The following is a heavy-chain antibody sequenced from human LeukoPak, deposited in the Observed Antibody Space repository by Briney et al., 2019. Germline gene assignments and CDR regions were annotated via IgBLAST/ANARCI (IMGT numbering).Heavy chain of an antibody. V-gene: IGHV3-7*01. CDR1: GFTFSTHW. Sequence: GGSLRLSCAASGFTFSTHWMSWFRQAPGKGLEWVGNIKQDGSEKYYVDSVKGRFTIYRDNAKNPLYLQMNSLRAEDTAVYFCATIDYGAFDIWGQGTMVTVSS. J-gene: IGHJ3*02. D-gene: IGHD4-17*01. CDR3: ATIDYGAFDI. CDR2: IKQDGSEK.